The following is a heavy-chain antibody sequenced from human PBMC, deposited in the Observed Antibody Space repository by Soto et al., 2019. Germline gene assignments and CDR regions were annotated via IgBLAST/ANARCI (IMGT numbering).Heavy chain of an antibody. CDR1: GGSIITSAYY. Sequence: QLQLQESGPRLLKPSETLSLTCTVSGGSIITSAYYWAWFSQAPGAGLEWIATIYHTGRTYYNAPLKIRVTISVDTSRNQFFVMLNSVPAADTAVFYCASLVNERHEYLDHWGQGILVTVS. D-gene: IGHD6-6*01. J-gene: IGHJ4*02. CDR3: ASLVNERHEYLDH. CDR2: IYHTGRT. V-gene: IGHV4-39*01.